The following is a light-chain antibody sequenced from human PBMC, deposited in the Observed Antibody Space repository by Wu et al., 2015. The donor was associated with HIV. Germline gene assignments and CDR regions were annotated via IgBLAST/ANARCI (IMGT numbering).Light chain of an antibody. J-gene: IGKJ5*01. V-gene: IGKV3-15*01. CDR1: QSVSSN. CDR2: GVF. Sequence: EIVMTQSPATLSVSPGERATVSCRASQSVSSNLAWYQQKPGQAPRLLIYGVFTRATGIPARFSGSGSGTEFTLTISSLQSEDFAIYYCQQYNNWPPNTFGQGTRLEI. CDR3: QQYNNWPPNT.